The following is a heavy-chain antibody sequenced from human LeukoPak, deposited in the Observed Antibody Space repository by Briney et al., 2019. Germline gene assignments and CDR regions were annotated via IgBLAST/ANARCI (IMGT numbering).Heavy chain of an antibody. CDR2: INPNSGGT. CDR3: ARGPIVVVPAAIKGHWFDP. J-gene: IGHJ5*02. V-gene: IGHV1-2*02. D-gene: IGHD2-2*02. Sequence: VKVSRQGSGYTFTGYYMHWVRPAPGRGGEWVGWINPNSGGTNYAQKFQGRVTMTRDTSISTAYMELSRLRSDDTAVYYCARGPIVVVPAAIKGHWFDPWGQGTLVTVSS. CDR1: GYTFTGYY.